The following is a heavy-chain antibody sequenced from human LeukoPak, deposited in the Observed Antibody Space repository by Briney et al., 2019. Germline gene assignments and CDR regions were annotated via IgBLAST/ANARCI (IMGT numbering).Heavy chain of an antibody. J-gene: IGHJ6*03. Sequence: PSETLSLTCAVYGGSFSGYYWSWIRQPPGKGLEWIGENNHSGSTNYNPSLKSRVTISVDTSKNQFSLKLSSVTAADTAVYYCARIVASWYYYMDVWGKGTTVTVSS. V-gene: IGHV4-34*01. CDR2: NNHSGST. CDR3: ARIVASWYYYMDV. D-gene: IGHD2-15*01. CDR1: GGSFSGYY.